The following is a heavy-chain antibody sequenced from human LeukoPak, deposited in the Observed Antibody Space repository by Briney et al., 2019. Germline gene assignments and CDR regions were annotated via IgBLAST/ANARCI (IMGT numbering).Heavy chain of an antibody. CDR3: ARDGPHNWFDS. Sequence: PGGSLRLSCAASGLTFSGYWVHWVRQAPGKGLVWVSRIDNDGSSTIYADSVKGRFTISRDNAKNTVHLQMNSLRVEDTAVYYCARDGPHNWFDSWGQGILVTVSS. CDR2: IDNDGSST. J-gene: IGHJ5*01. CDR1: GLTFSGYW. V-gene: IGHV3-74*01.